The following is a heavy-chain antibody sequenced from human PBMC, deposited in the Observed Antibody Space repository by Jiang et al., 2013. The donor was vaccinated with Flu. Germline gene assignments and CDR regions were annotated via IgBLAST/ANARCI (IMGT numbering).Heavy chain of an antibody. CDR1: GGTFSSYA. V-gene: IGHV1-69*01. CDR2: IIPIFGTA. J-gene: IGHJ4*02. Sequence: VQLVESGAEVKKPGSSVKVSCKASGGTFSSYAISWVRQAPGQGLEWMGGIIPIFGTANYAQKFQGRVTITADESTSTAYMELSSLRSEDTAAYYCARQIRGGYCSSTSCPIDYWGQGTLVTVSS. D-gene: IGHD2-2*01. CDR3: ARQIRGGYCSSTSCPIDY.